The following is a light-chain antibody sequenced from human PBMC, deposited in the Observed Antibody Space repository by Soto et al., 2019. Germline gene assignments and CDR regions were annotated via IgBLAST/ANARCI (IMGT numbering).Light chain of an antibody. CDR1: ISDVGSYNL. CDR2: EGS. V-gene: IGLV2-23*01. CDR3: CSYAGSSTYV. J-gene: IGLJ1*01. Sequence: QSVLTQPASVCGSPGQSVTISCTGTISDVGSYNLVSWYQQHPGKAPKLMIYEGSKRPSGVSNRFSGSKSGNTASLTISGLQAEDEADYYCCSYAGSSTYVFGTGTKVTV.